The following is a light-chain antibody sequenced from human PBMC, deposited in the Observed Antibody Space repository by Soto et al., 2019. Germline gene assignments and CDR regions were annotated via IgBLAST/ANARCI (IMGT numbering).Light chain of an antibody. CDR2: GAS. J-gene: IGKJ2*01. CDR3: QRYGNSPPHT. CDR1: QSVRNNY. Sequence: EIVLTQSPGTLSLSPGEGASLSCRASQSVRNNYLAWYQQKPGQAPRLLIYGASNRATAIPDRFSGSGSGTDFTLTISRLESAVFAVYSCQRYGNSPPHTFGQGTRLE. V-gene: IGKV3-20*01.